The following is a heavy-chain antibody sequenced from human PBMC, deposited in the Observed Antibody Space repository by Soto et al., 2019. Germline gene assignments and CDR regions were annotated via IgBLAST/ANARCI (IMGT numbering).Heavy chain of an antibody. CDR2: INPGDSDI. J-gene: IGHJ6*02. CDR3: TRHEQYYYHYYGMDV. Sequence: GESLKISCKGSGYSFTTYWIAWVRQVPGKGLELMGIINPGDSDIRYSPSFQGQVTLSVDRSTSTAYLQWSSLKASDTAMYYCTRHEQYYYHYYGMDVWGQGTSVTVSS. V-gene: IGHV5-51*01. CDR1: GYSFTTYW.